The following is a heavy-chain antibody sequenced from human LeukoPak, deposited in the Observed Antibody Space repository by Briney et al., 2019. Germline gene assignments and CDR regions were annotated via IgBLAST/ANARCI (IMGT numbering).Heavy chain of an antibody. CDR1: GYSFSSYW. CDR3: ARGRDYGDYGLGF. V-gene: IGHV5-51*01. CDR2: IYPGESDT. J-gene: IGHJ4*02. Sequence: GESLKISCKGSGYSFSSYWIGGVRQMPGKGLEWRGIIYPGESDTRYSPSFQGQATISVDKSISTAYLQWSSLKASDTAMYYCARGRDYGDYGLGFWGQETLDTVSS. D-gene: IGHD4-17*01.